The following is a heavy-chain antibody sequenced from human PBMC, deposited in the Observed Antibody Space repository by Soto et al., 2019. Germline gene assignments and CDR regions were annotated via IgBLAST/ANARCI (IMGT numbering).Heavy chain of an antibody. Sequence: SETPSLTCAVSGGSLSRSKWWGWVRPPPRKGVGGVGGIYYSGSTNYNPSLKSRVTISVDTSKNQFSLKLSSVTAADTAVYYCARMAYYDFWSGYLPLYYYYYMDVWGKGTTVTVS. CDR2: IYYSGST. J-gene: IGHJ6*03. V-gene: IGHV4-4*02. CDR3: ARMAYYDFWSGYLPLYYYYYMDV. CDR1: GGSLSRSKW. D-gene: IGHD3-3*01.